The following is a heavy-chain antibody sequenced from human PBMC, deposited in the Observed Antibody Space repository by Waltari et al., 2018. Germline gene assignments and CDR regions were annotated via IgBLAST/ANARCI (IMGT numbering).Heavy chain of an antibody. CDR2: ISAYNGNT. Sequence: QVQLVQSGAEVKKPGASVKVSCKASGYTFTSYGISWVRQAPGPGLEWMGWISAYNGNTNYAQKLQGRVTMTTDTSTSTAYMELRRLRSDDTAVYYCARVWGVDGRQYSGSYPFWYWGQGTLVTVSS. CDR3: ARVWGVDGRQYSGSYPFWY. D-gene: IGHD1-26*01. CDR1: GYTFTSYG. J-gene: IGHJ4*02. V-gene: IGHV1-18*01.